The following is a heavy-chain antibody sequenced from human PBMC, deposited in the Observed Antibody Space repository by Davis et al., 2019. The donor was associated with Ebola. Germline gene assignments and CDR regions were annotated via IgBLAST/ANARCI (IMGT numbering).Heavy chain of an antibody. CDR1: GDSMTTYY. Sequence: MPGGSLRLSCTVSGDSMTTYYWRWIRQSPEKGLEWIGEISDTGNTNYNPSLKSRGTISIDSSKNQFSLNLSSVTAADTAVYYCARGWDSSGWQHWGQGTLVTVSS. D-gene: IGHD6-19*01. J-gene: IGHJ4*02. V-gene: IGHV4-59*08. CDR3: ARGWDSSGWQH. CDR2: ISDTGNT.